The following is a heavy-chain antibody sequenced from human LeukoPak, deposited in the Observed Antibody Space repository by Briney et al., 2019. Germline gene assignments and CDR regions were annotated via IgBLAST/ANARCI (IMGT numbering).Heavy chain of an antibody. D-gene: IGHD3-22*01. CDR3: ARDRFFFDDSSGYYQLDY. J-gene: IGHJ4*02. Sequence: GASVKVSCKASGYTFTGYYMHWVRQAPGQGLEWMGWISAYNGNTNYAQKLQGRVTMTTDTSTSTAYMELRSLRSDDTAVYYCARDRFFFDDSSGYYQLDYWGQGTLVTVSS. CDR2: ISAYNGNT. V-gene: IGHV1-18*04. CDR1: GYTFTGYY.